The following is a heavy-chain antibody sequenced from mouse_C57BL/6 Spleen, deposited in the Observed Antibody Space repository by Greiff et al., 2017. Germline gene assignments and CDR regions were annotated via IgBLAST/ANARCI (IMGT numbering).Heavy chain of an antibody. CDR3: ARREYYYGSSYAYAMDY. V-gene: IGHV1-42*01. J-gene: IGHJ4*01. D-gene: IGHD1-1*01. CDR1: GYSFTGYY. Sequence: VQLQQSGPELVKPGASVKISCKASGYSFTGYYMNWVKQSPEKSLEWIGEINPSTGGTTYNQKFKAKATLTVDKSSSTAYMQLKSLTSEDSAVYYCARREYYYGSSYAYAMDYWGQGTPVTVSS. CDR2: INPSTGGT.